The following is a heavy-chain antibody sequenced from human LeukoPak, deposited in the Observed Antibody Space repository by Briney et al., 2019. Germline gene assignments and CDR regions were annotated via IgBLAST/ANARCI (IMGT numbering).Heavy chain of an antibody. CDR2: ISAYNGNT. Sequence: GASVKVSCKASGYTFTSYGISWVRQAPGQGLEWMGWISAYNGNTNYAQKLQGRVTMTTDTSTSTAYMELRSLRSDDTAVYYCARERYYYGSGSYPFDYWGQGTLVTVSS. J-gene: IGHJ4*02. V-gene: IGHV1-18*01. CDR3: ARERYYYGSGSYPFDY. D-gene: IGHD3-10*01. CDR1: GYTFTSYG.